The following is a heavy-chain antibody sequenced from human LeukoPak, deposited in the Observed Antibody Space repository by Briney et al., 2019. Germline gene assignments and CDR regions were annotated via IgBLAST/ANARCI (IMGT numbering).Heavy chain of an antibody. V-gene: IGHV3-21*01. CDR3: ARGGYSYGGTFY. D-gene: IGHD5-18*01. CDR2: ISRSSSYI. J-gene: IGHJ4*02. Sequence: GGSLRLSCAASGFTFSSYSMNWVRQAPGKGLEWVSSISRSSSYIYYADSVKGRFTISRDNAKNSLYLQMNSLRAEDTAVYYCARGGYSYGGTFYWGQGTLVTVSS. CDR1: GFTFSSYS.